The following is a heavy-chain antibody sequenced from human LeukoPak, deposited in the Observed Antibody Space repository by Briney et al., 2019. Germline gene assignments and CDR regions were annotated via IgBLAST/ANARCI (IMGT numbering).Heavy chain of an antibody. Sequence: GSLRLSCAASGFTFSSYAMHWVRQAPCKGLEWVAVMSYDGGHKYYADSVKGRFTISRDNSKNTLYLQLNSLRAEDTALYYCAKGQLVDYGMDVWGQGTTVTVSS. V-gene: IGHV3-30*18. CDR3: AKGQLVDYGMDV. J-gene: IGHJ6*02. D-gene: IGHD6-6*01. CDR2: MSYDGGHK. CDR1: GFTFSSYA.